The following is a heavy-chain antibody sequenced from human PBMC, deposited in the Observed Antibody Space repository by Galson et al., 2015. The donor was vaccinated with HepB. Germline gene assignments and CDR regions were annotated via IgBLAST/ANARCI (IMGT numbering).Heavy chain of an antibody. J-gene: IGHJ2*01. CDR2: TYYRYKWYN. D-gene: IGHD4-11*01. Sequence: CAISCDSVSSNSATWYWIRQSPSRGLVWLGRTYYRYKWYNDYAVSVKSRITINPDTSKNQFSLHLNSVTPEDTAVYYCAREDYYFDLWGRGTLVTVSS. CDR3: AREDYYFDL. CDR1: CDSVSSNSAT. V-gene: IGHV6-1*01.